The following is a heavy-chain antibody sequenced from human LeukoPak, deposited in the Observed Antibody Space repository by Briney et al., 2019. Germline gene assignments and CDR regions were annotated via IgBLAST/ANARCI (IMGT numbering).Heavy chain of an antibody. Sequence: SETLSLTCNVSGGSMNGYYWSWVRQPPGKALEWIGYIYSSGSTYYNPSLKSRVTISIDTSKNQFSLKLTSVTAADTAVYYCARHRVRIVVVPAASGFDYWGQGTLVTVSS. CDR1: GGSMNGYY. V-gene: IGHV4-59*08. CDR2: IYSSGST. J-gene: IGHJ4*02. CDR3: ARHRVRIVVVPAASGFDY. D-gene: IGHD2-2*01.